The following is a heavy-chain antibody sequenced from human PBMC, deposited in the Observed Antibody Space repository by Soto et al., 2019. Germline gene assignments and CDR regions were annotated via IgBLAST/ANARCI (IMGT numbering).Heavy chain of an antibody. CDR1: GYIFSNFG. CDR2: ISGYNDNT. Sequence: QIQLVQSGPEVRKPGASVKVSCTASGYIFSNFGISWVRQAPGQGLEWMGWISGYNDNTNYAQKFQDRVRMTTDISTSTAYMELTTLRSEDTAVYYCAKDASSWFYYYYGMDVWGQGTTVTVS. D-gene: IGHD2-2*01. V-gene: IGHV1-18*01. CDR3: AKDASSWFYYYYGMDV. J-gene: IGHJ6*02.